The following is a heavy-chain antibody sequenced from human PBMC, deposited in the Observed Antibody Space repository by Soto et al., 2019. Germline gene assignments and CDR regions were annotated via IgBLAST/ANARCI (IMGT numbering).Heavy chain of an antibody. CDR1: GDTFSSYA. V-gene: IGHV1-69*01. Sequence: QVQLVQSGAEVKKPGSSVKVSCKASGDTFSSYAISWVRQAPGQGLEWMGGIIPIFGTANYAQKFQGRVTITADESTSTAYMELSGLRSEDTAVYYCARDGSGYRSRASPMDVWGQGTTVTVSS. CDR2: IIPIFGTA. D-gene: IGHD3-22*01. J-gene: IGHJ6*02. CDR3: ARDGSGYRSRASPMDV.